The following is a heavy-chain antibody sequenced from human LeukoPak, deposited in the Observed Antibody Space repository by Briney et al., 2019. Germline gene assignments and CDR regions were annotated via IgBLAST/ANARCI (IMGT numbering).Heavy chain of an antibody. V-gene: IGHV4-61*01. J-gene: IGHJ3*02. Sequence: PSETLSLTCTVSGGSVSSGSYYWSWIRQPPGKGLEWIGYIYYSGSTNYNPSLKSRVTISVDTSKNQFSLKLSSVTAADTAVYYCARGCGGDCEGALDIWGQGTMVTVSS. D-gene: IGHD2-21*01. CDR3: ARGCGGDCEGALDI. CDR1: GGSVSSGSYY. CDR2: IYYSGST.